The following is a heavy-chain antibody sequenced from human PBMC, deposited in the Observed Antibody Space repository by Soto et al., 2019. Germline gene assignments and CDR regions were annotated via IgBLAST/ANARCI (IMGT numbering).Heavy chain of an antibody. CDR1: GGSISSYY. CDR3: ARSTACGLGADDYYVYYMDV. V-gene: IGHV4-59*08. CDR2: IYYSGST. D-gene: IGHD2-21*02. J-gene: IGHJ6*03. Sequence: SENLSLTCTVSGGSISSYYWSWIRQPPGKGLEWIGYIYYSGSTNYNPSLKSRVTISVDTSNNQFSLKLSSGTAADTAVYYCARSTACGLGADDYYVYYMDVWGKGTTVTVSS.